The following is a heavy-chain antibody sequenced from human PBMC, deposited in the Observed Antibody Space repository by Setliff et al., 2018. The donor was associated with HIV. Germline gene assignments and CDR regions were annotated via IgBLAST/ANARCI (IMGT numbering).Heavy chain of an antibody. Sequence: GGSLRLSCAASGFTFNTYNMNWVRQAPGKGLEWVSCITSSGSSIYYTDSVKGRFTISRDSAKNSLYLQMSSLRVDDTAVYYCARVRYCGSPSCRKEFDFWGQGTLVTVSS. CDR3: ARVRYCGSPSCRKEFDF. J-gene: IGHJ4*02. D-gene: IGHD2-21*01. CDR1: GFTFNTYN. CDR2: ITSSGSSI. V-gene: IGHV3-48*01.